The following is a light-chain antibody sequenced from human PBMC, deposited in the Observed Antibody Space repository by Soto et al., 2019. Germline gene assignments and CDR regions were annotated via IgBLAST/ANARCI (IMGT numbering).Light chain of an antibody. CDR3: QQRKSYPIT. CDR2: AAS. J-gene: IGKJ5*01. CDR1: QDINTY. V-gene: IGKV1-9*01. Sequence: DLQLTQYPSFLSASVGDRVTTTCRASQDINTYLAWYQQKPGKAPKLLIFAASTLQNGVPSRFSGSGSGTEFTVTITSLQPEDFATYYCQQRKSYPITFGQGTRLEIK.